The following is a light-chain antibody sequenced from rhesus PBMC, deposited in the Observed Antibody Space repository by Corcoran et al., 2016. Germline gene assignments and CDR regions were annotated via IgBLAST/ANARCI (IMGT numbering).Light chain of an antibody. CDR2: NAN. CDR3: QQGYANPLS. V-gene: IGKV1-32*04. J-gene: IGKJ4*01. CDR1: QGISSY. Sequence: DIQMSQSPSSLSAFIVDRVTITCRASQGISSYLNWYQQKPGKAPKFMSYNANRLESGVQSRFSGSGAGTEFNLNISGVQPEDFATYYCQQGYANPLSVGGGTKVELK.